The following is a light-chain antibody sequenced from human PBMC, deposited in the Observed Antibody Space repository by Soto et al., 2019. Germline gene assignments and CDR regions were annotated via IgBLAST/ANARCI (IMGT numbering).Light chain of an antibody. CDR2: WAS. Sequence: DIVMTQSPDSLAVSLGERATINCKSSQSVLYSSNNKNYLAWYQQTPGQPPKLLIYWASTRESGVPDRFSGSGSGTDFTLTISSLQAEDVAVYYCQQYYSSPLTFGQGTKVEIK. V-gene: IGKV4-1*01. CDR1: QSVLYSSNNKNY. J-gene: IGKJ1*01. CDR3: QQYYSSPLT.